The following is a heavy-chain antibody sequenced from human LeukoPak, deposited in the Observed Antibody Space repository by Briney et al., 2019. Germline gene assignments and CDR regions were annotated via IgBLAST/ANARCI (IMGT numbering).Heavy chain of an antibody. CDR1: GYSISSGYY. V-gene: IGHV4-38-2*02. D-gene: IGHD5-18*01. CDR3: AREIGYSYGSNWFDP. Sequence: PSETLSPTCAVSGYSISSGYYWGWIRQPPGKGLEWIGSIYHSGSTYYNPSLKSRVTISVDTSKNQFSLKLSSVTAADTAVYYCAREIGYSYGSNWFDPWGQGTLVTVSS. CDR2: IYHSGST. J-gene: IGHJ5*02.